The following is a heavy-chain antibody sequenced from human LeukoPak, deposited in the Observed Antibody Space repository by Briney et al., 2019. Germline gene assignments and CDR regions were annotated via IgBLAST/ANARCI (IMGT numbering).Heavy chain of an antibody. CDR2: INPNSGGT. V-gene: IGHV1-2*06. CDR3: ASLYCNSTSCYRPGFDY. Sequence: ASVKVSCKASGYTFTGYYMHWVRQAPGQGLEWMGRINPNSGGTNYAQKFQGRVTMTRDTSISTAYMELSRLRSDDTAVYYCASLYCNSTSCYRPGFDYWGQGTLVTVSS. CDR1: GYTFTGYY. J-gene: IGHJ4*02. D-gene: IGHD2-2*02.